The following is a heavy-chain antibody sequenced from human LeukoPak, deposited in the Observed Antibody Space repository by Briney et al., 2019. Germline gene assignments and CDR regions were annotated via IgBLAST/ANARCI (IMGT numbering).Heavy chain of an antibody. CDR1: GYTFTSYG. V-gene: IGHV1-18*01. J-gene: IGHJ5*02. CDR3: ARVCPVGIAAAGTNWFDP. CDR2: ISAYNGNT. D-gene: IGHD6-13*01. Sequence: ASVTVSCKASGYTFTSYGISWVRQAPGQGLEWMGWISAYNGNTNYAQKLQGRVTMTTDTSTSTAYMELRSLRSDDTAVYYCARVCPVGIAAAGTNWFDPWGQGTLVTVSS.